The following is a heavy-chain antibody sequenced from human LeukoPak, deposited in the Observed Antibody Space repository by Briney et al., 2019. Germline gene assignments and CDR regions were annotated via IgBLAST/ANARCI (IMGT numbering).Heavy chain of an antibody. V-gene: IGHV4-61*02. J-gene: IGHJ4*02. CDR1: GGSISSATYY. CDR2: IYTTGST. CDR3: AKGDTVTTPYYFDY. D-gene: IGHD4-17*01. Sequence: SETLSLICTVSGGSISSATYYWSWIRQPAGKGLEWIGRIYTTGSTNYNPSLKSRVTISIDTSKNQFSLKLSSVTAADTAVYYCAKGDTVTTPYYFDYWGQGTLVTVSS.